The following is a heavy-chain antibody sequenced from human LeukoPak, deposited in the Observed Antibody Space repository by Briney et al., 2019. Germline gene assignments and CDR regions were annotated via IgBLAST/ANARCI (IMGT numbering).Heavy chain of an antibody. CDR3: ARVGARKRGDRDY. CDR2: INHSGST. CDR1: GGSFSGYY. J-gene: IGHJ4*02. D-gene: IGHD3-10*01. Sequence: SETLSLTCAVYGGSFSGYYWSWIRQPPGKGLEWIGEINHSGSTNYNPSLKSRVTISVDTSKNQFSLKLISVTAADTAVDYCARVGARKRGDRDYWGQGTLVTVSS. V-gene: IGHV4-34*01.